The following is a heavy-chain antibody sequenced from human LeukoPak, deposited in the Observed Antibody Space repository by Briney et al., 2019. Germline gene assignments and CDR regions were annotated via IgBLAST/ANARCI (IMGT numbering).Heavy chain of an antibody. D-gene: IGHD6-19*01. V-gene: IGHV3-7*01. CDR2: IQENGSAK. J-gene: IGHJ4*02. CDR1: GFTFSAYW. CDR3: ARDSNGPAF. Sequence: GGSLRLSCAASGFTFSAYWMTWVRQAPGKGLEWVANIQENGSAKYYVDSVKGRFTISRDNAKNSLYLQMNSLRAEDTAVYYCARDSNGPAFWGQGTLVTVSS.